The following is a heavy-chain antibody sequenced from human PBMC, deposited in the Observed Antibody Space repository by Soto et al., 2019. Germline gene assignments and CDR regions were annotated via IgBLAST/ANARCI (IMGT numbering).Heavy chain of an antibody. D-gene: IGHD1-26*01. J-gene: IGHJ5*02. CDR2: IKQDGSEK. CDR1: GFIFSSHR. Sequence: GGSLRLSCTASGFIFSSHRMSWVRQAPGKGLEWVANIKQDGSEKYYVDSVKGRFTISRDNAKNSLYLQMNSLRAEDTAVYYCARVVGAPNWFDPWGQGTLVTVSS. CDR3: ARVVGAPNWFDP. V-gene: IGHV3-7*04.